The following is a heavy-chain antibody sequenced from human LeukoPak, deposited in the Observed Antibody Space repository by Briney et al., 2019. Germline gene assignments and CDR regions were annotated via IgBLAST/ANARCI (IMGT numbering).Heavy chain of an antibody. D-gene: IGHD2-15*01. J-gene: IGHJ3*02. CDR1: GFTFSSYW. CDR2: IMQDGSEK. CDR3: ARVRGGYCSGGSCYSAFDI. Sequence: PGGSLRLSCAASGFTFSSYWMSWVRQAPGKELECVANIMQDGSEKYYVDSVKGRFTISRDNAQNSLYLQMNSLRAEDTAVFYCARVRGGYCSGGSCYSAFDIWGQGTMVTVSS. V-gene: IGHV3-7*04.